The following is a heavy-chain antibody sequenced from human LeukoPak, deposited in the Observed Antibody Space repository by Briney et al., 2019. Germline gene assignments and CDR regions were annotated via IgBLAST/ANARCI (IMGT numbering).Heavy chain of an antibody. CDR1: GYTFTGYY. J-gene: IGHJ5*02. V-gene: IGHV1-2*02. CDR3: ARGLGRAAAGTNNWFDP. Sequence: ASVKVSCKASGYTFTGYYMHWVRQAPGQGLERMGWINPNSGGTNYAQKFQGRVTMTRDTSISTAYMELSRLRSDDTAVYYCARGLGRAAAGTNNWFDPWGQGTLVTVSS. D-gene: IGHD6-13*01. CDR2: INPNSGGT.